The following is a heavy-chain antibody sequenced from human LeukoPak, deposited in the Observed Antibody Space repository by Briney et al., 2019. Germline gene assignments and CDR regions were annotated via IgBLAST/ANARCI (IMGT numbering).Heavy chain of an antibody. CDR1: GGSISSSNW. CDR3: ARVSWEYQPSKGADY. D-gene: IGHD2-2*01. J-gene: IGHJ4*02. V-gene: IGHV4-4*02. CDR2: IYHSGST. Sequence: SETLSLTCAVSGGSISSSNWWSWVRQPPGKGLEWIGKIYHSGSTNYNPSLKSRVTISVDTSKNQFSLKLSSVTAADTAVYYCARVSWEYQPSKGADYWGQGTLVTVSS.